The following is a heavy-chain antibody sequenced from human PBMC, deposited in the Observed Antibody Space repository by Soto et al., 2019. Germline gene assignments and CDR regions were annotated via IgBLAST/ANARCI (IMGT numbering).Heavy chain of an antibody. CDR1: GFTFSSYA. CDR3: ARRSSGWYVDS. CDR2: ISGSGGST. Sequence: EVQLLESGGGLVQPGGSLRLSCAASGFTFSSYAMSWVRQAPGKGLEWVSAISGSGGSTYYADSVKGRFTISRAHSKTTLHMQMTSLRAEDTGVYYCARRSSGWYVDSWGQGTLVTVSS. J-gene: IGHJ4*02. V-gene: IGHV3-23*01. D-gene: IGHD6-19*01.